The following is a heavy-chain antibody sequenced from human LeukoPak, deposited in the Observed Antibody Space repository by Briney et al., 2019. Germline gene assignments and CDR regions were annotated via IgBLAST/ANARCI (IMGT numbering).Heavy chain of an antibody. CDR2: IKQDGSEK. CDR1: GFTFSSYW. Sequence: GRSLRLSCAASGFTFSSYWMSWVRQAPGKGLEWVANIKQDGSEKYYVDSVKGRFTISRDNAKNSLYLQMNSLRAEDTAVYYCASIGFTYYYDSSGYTPRGSYYYMDVWGKGTTVTVSS. D-gene: IGHD3-22*01. CDR3: ASIGFTYYYDSSGYTPRGSYYYMDV. V-gene: IGHV3-7*01. J-gene: IGHJ6*03.